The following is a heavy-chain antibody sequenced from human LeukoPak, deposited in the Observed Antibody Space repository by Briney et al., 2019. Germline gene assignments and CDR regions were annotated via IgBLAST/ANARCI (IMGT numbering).Heavy chain of an antibody. J-gene: IGHJ4*02. V-gene: IGHV3-30*02. Sequence: GSLRLSCAASGFTFSSYGMHWVRQAPGKGLEWVAGIQYDGSKKYYGDSVKGRFTISRDNSGNTLYLQMSSLRGEDTAVYYCARDLDKAAKYYFDNWGQGTLVTVSS. CDR1: GFTFSSYG. D-gene: IGHD6-25*01. CDR3: ARDLDKAAKYYFDN. CDR2: IQYDGSKK.